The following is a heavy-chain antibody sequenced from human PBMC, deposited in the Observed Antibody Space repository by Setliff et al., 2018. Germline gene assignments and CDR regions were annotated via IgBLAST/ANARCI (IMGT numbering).Heavy chain of an antibody. D-gene: IGHD1-26*01. CDR1: GGSITSGSFY. V-gene: IGHV4-61*02. CDR3: ARDNTIVGATDY. J-gene: IGHJ4*02. Sequence: SQTLSLTCAVSGGSITSGSFYWSWIRQPAGEGLEWIGRLHTSGTTVYNPSLKGRVTISADTSTNHFSLKLTSVTAADTAVYYCARDNTIVGATDYWGQGALVTVSS. CDR2: LHTSGTT.